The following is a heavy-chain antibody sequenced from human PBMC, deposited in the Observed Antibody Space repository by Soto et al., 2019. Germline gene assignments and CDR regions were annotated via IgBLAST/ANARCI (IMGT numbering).Heavy chain of an antibody. D-gene: IGHD2-8*02. J-gene: IGHJ5*02. V-gene: IGHV3-73*02. CDR1: GFTLSGSV. CDR3: TTDGGVSAYPLFWA. Sequence: EVQLVESGGGLVQPGGSLKLSCAASGFTLSGSVIYWVRQPSGKGLEWVGRIRSRSNGYATAYAASVRGRFTISRDDSKNTAYLQMNSLKIEDTAVYHCTTDGGVSAYPLFWAWGQGTLVTVSS. CDR2: IRSRSNGYAT.